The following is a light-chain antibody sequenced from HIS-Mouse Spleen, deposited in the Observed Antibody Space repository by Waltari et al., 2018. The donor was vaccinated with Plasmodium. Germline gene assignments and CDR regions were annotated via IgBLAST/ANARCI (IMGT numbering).Light chain of an antibody. CDR2: DVS. CDR3: CSYAGRYTWV. Sequence: QSALTQPRSVSGSPGQSVTISCTGTSRDVGGYNYVSWYQQRPGKAPTLMIYDVSKRPSGVPDRFSGSKSGNTASLTISGLQAEEEADYYCCSYAGRYTWVFGGGTKLTVL. J-gene: IGLJ3*02. V-gene: IGLV2-11*01. CDR1: SRDVGGYNY.